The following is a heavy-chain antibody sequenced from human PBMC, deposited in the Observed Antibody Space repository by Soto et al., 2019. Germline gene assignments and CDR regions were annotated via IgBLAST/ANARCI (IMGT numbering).Heavy chain of an antibody. CDR2: VSANGQGI. CDR1: GFTFSSSA. Sequence: WSLRLSCAASGFTFSSSAIRWVRQAPGKGLEWVSAVSANGQGIYYADSVRGRFTISRDNSKNTVFLHMDSLSAEDTAVYYWGQDGPCPRDYLYNWGQGRLVTVSS. CDR3: GQDGPCPRDYLYN. J-gene: IGHJ4*02. V-gene: IGHV3-23*01.